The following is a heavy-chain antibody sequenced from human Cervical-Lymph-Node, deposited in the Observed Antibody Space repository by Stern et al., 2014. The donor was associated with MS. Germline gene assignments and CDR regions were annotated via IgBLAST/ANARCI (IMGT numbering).Heavy chain of an antibody. CDR2: FYYNGTT. CDR3: VRGGLRLPFDH. Sequence: QVQLQESGPGLVRPSETLSLSCSVSGGSISRSSDFWGWIRQPPGKGLEWIGTFYYNGTTYYKASLKSRVTVSVDTSKNQFSLTLSSVTAADTAMYYCVRGGLRLPFDHWGQGTLVTVSS. CDR1: GGSISRSSDF. D-gene: IGHD2-15*01. J-gene: IGHJ4*02. V-gene: IGHV4-39*01.